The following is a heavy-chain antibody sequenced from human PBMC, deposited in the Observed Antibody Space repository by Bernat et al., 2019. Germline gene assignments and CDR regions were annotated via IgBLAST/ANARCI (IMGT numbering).Heavy chain of an antibody. CDR1: GFTFSSYA. J-gene: IGHJ6*04. CDR3: ARDSTVTMNFSGMDV. D-gene: IGHD4-17*01. V-gene: IGHV3-30-3*01. Sequence: QVQLVESGGGVVQPGRSLRLSCAASGFTFSSYAMHWVRQAPGKGLEWVAVISYDGSNKYYADSVKGRFTISRDNSKNTLYLQMNSLRAEDTAVYYCARDSTVTMNFSGMDVWGKGTTVTVSS. CDR2: ISYDGSNK.